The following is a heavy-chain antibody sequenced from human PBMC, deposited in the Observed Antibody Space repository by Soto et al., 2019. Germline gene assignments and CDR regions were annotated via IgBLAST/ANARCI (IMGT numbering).Heavy chain of an antibody. D-gene: IGHD2-2*01. J-gene: IGHJ3*02. CDR2: IIPIVGTI. Sequence: QGQLVQSGTEVRKPGSSVKVSCKASGGTFDSNAISWVRLAPGQGLEWMGGIIPIVGTINNAQKFQDRVTITADESANIGSMELSSLRSEDTAIYYCAREGLTFGPGAVGGAFDIWGQGTLVTVSS. CDR3: AREGLTFGPGAVGGAFDI. CDR1: GGTFDSNA. V-gene: IGHV1-69*12.